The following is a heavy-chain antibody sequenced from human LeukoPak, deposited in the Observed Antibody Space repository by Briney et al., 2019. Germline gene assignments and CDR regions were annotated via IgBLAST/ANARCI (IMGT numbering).Heavy chain of an antibody. J-gene: IGHJ4*02. CDR2: INPNSGGT. CDR3: ARADTVSFDY. CDR1: GYTFTGYY. Sequence: GASVKVSCKASGYTFTGYYMHWVRQAPGQGLEWMGWINPNSGGTNYAQRFQGRVTMTRDTSISTAYMDLSRVRSDDTAVYYCARADTVSFDYWGQGTLVTVSS. D-gene: IGHD4-17*01. V-gene: IGHV1-2*02.